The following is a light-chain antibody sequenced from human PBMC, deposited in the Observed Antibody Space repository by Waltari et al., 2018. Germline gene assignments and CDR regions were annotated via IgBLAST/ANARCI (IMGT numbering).Light chain of an antibody. CDR2: DAS. CDR1: QRVSSY. V-gene: IGKV3-11*01. Sequence: EIVLTQSPATLSLSPGERATLSCRASQRVSSYLAWYQQKPGQAPRLLIYDASNRATGIPARFSGSESGTDFTLTISSLEPEDFAVYYCQQRSNWPRTFGQGTKVEIK. J-gene: IGKJ1*01. CDR3: QQRSNWPRT.